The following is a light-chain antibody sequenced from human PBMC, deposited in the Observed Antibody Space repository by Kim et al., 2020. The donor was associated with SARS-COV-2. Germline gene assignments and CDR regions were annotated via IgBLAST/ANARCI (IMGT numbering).Light chain of an antibody. Sequence: LCPGERATLSCTASQSVSSSYLAWYQQKPGQAPRLLVYGASSRATGSPDRFSGSGFGTDFTLTISRLEPEDFAVYYCQQYCSSSYTFGQGTKLEI. J-gene: IGKJ2*01. V-gene: IGKV3-20*01. CDR2: GAS. CDR3: QQYCSSSYT. CDR1: QSVSSSY.